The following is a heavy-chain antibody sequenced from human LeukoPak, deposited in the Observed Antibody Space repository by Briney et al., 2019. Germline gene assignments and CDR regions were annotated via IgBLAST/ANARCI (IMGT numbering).Heavy chain of an antibody. CDR2: TKSKTDGGTT. D-gene: IGHD3-10*01. J-gene: IGHJ6*02. Sequence: GGSLRLSCAASGFTFSNAWMSWVRQAPGKGLEWVGRTKSKTDGGTTDYAAPVKGRFTISRDDSKNTLYLQMNSLKTEDTAVYYCTTVPMEAYYYYGMDVWGQGTTVTVSS. CDR3: TTVPMEAYYYYGMDV. V-gene: IGHV3-15*01. CDR1: GFTFSNAW.